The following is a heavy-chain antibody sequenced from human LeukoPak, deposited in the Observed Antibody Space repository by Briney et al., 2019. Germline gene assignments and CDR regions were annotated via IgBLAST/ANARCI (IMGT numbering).Heavy chain of an antibody. CDR2: IYHSGST. CDR1: GYSISSGYY. CDR3: ARDATGEFDP. V-gene: IGHV4-38-2*02. Sequence: SETLSLTCAVSGYSISSGYYWGWIRQPPGKGLEWIGSIYHSGSTYYNPSLKSRVTISVDTSKNQFSLKLSSVTAADTAVYYCARDATGEFDPWGQGTLVTVSS. J-gene: IGHJ5*02. D-gene: IGHD7-27*01.